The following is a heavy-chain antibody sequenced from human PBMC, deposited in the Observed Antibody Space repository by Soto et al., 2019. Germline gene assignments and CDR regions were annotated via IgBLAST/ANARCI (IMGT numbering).Heavy chain of an antibody. CDR1: GFTFSSYG. CDR3: AKLGITMIVRGDNWFDP. V-gene: IGHV3-30*18. Sequence: GGSLRLSCTASGFTFSSYGMHWVRQAPGKGLEWVAVISYDGSNKYYADSVKGRFTISRDNSKNTLYLQMNSLRAEDTAVYYCAKLGITMIVRGDNWFDPWGQGTLVTVSS. D-gene: IGHD3-22*01. CDR2: ISYDGSNK. J-gene: IGHJ5*02.